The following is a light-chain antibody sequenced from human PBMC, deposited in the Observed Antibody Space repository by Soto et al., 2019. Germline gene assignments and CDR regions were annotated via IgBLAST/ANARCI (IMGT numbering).Light chain of an antibody. CDR3: SSYTSSTAYV. CDR1: SSDVGGYNY. Sequence: QSALTQPASVSGSPGQSITISWTGTSSDVGGYNYISWYQLHPGKAPKLMVYEVSNRPSGVSNRFSGSKSGNTASLTISGLQAEDEADYYCSSYTSSTAYVFGTGTKLTVL. V-gene: IGLV2-14*01. CDR2: EVS. J-gene: IGLJ1*01.